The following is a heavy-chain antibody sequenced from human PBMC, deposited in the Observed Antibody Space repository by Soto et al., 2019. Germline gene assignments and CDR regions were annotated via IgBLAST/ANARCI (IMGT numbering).Heavy chain of an antibody. V-gene: IGHV3-73*01. CDR2: IRSKANSYAT. D-gene: IGHD3-22*01. CDR3: TRLGVYDSSGYYPDY. J-gene: IGHJ4*02. CDR1: GFTFSGSA. Sequence: PGGSLRLSCAAPGFTFSGSAMHWVRQASGKGLEWVGRIRSKANSYATAYAASVKGRFTISRDGSKNTAYLQMNSLKTEDTAVYYCTRLGVYDSSGYYPDYWGQGTLVTVSS.